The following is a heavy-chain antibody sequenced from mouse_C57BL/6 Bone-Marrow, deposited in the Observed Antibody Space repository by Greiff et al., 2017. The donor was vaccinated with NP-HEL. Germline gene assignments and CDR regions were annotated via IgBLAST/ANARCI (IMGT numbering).Heavy chain of an antibody. V-gene: IGHV3-5*01. Sequence: VQLKESGPGLVKPSQTVFLTCTVTGISITTGNYRWSWIRQFPGNKLEWIGYIYYSGTITYNPSLTSRTTITRDTPKNQFFLEMNSLTAEDTATYYCARDGDYDYDGGDYYAMDYWGQGTSVTVSS. D-gene: IGHD2-4*01. CDR3: ARDGDYDYDGGDYYAMDY. J-gene: IGHJ4*01. CDR1: GISITTGNYR. CDR2: IYYSGTI.